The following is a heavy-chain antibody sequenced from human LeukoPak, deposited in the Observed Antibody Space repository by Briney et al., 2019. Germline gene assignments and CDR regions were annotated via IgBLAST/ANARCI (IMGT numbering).Heavy chain of an antibody. CDR2: LSGSAITT. CDR1: GFNFKNSA. CDR3: AKGIYSSGWSYFDY. D-gene: IGHD6-19*01. J-gene: IGHJ4*01. V-gene: IGHV3-23*01. Sequence: GGPLTLPCAVSGFNFKNSAMRWVRPAPGKGLAGVSTLSGSAITTYYADSVKGRFTISRDNSKNTLYLQMNSLRAEDTAVYYCAKGIYSSGWSYFDYWGHGTLVTVSS.